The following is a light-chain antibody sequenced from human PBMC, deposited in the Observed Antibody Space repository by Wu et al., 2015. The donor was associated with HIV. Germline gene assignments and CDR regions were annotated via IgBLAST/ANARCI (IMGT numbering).Light chain of an antibody. Sequence: EIVLTQSPATLSLSPGRRATLSCRASQSIDSDLGWYQQRPGQAPRLLIYDASNRATGIPDRFSGSGSGTDFTLTISRLEPEDFAVYYCQQYGSSPYTFGQGTKLEIK. CDR1: QSIDSD. V-gene: IGKV3-20*01. CDR3: QQYGSSPYT. CDR2: DAS. J-gene: IGKJ2*01.